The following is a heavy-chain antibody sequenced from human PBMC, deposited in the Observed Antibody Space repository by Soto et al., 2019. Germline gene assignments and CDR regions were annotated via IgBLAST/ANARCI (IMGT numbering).Heavy chain of an antibody. CDR3: ARDYYYESRSSSVNWFDP. J-gene: IGHJ5*02. CDR2: INMDGTKT. CDR1: EFTFSKYW. D-gene: IGHD3-22*01. V-gene: IGHV3-74*01. Sequence: PGGSLRLSCVASEFTFSKYWMHWVRQAPGKGLVWVSRINMDGTKTAYADSVKGRFTVSRDNANNTLYLQMNSLGVEDTAVYYCARDYYYESRSSSVNWFDPWGQGTLVTVSS.